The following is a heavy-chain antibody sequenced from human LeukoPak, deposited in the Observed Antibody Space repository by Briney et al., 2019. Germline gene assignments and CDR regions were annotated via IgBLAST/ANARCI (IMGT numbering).Heavy chain of an antibody. CDR2: VSYTGST. CDR3: ARSRKYGAVTTYSWFDP. V-gene: IGHV4-39*01. J-gene: IGHJ5*02. CDR1: GGSISSSTYY. D-gene: IGHD4-17*01. Sequence: SETLSLTCTVSGGSISSSTYYWGWIRQPPGRGLEWIASVSYTGSTTYNPSLKSRVTISVDTSKTQFSLKLCSVTAADTAVYYCARSRKYGAVTTYSWFDPWGRGTLVIVSS.